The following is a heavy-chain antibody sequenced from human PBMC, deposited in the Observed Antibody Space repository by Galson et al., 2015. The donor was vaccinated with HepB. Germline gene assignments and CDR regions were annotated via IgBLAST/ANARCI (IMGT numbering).Heavy chain of an antibody. D-gene: IGHD3-10*01. CDR1: GFPFSNYA. V-gene: IGHV3-30*04. J-gene: IGHJ4*02. CDR2: ILHDAHNR. CDR3: ARRAVASGGFSFDY. Sequence: SLRLSCAASGFPFSNYAMHWVRQTPGKGLEWMSVILHDAHNRYYADSVEGRFTVSRDNSKNTVYLQMNSLRTEDTAMFYCARRAVASGGFSFDYWGQGSLVTVSS.